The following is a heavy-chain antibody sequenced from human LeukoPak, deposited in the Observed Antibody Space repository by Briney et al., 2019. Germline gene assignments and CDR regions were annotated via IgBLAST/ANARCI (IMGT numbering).Heavy chain of an antibody. CDR2: LNHSGST. CDR3: ARGGTYYGSGSYYPLMY. J-gene: IGHJ4*02. CDR1: GGSFSGYY. D-gene: IGHD3-10*01. V-gene: IGHV4-34*01. Sequence: SETLSLTCAVYGGSFSGYYWSWIRQPPGKGLEWIGELNHSGSTNYNPSLKSRVTISVDTSKNQLSLKLTSVTAADTAVYYCARGGTYYGSGSYYPLMYWGQGTLVTVPS.